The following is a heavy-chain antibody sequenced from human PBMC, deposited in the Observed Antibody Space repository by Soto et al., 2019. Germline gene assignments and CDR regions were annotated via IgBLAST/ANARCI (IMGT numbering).Heavy chain of an antibody. D-gene: IGHD6-13*01. CDR2: IWYDGSNK. J-gene: IGHJ6*02. CDR1: GFTFSSYG. Sequence: QVQLVESGGGVVQPGRSLSLSCAASGFTFSSYGMHWVRQAPGKGLEWVAVIWYDGSNKYYADSVKGRFTISRDNSKNTLYLQMNSLRAADTAVYYCARDQSPIAAAGTDYYYYGMAVGGQGNTVTV. CDR3: ARDQSPIAAAGTDYYYYGMAV. V-gene: IGHV3-33*01.